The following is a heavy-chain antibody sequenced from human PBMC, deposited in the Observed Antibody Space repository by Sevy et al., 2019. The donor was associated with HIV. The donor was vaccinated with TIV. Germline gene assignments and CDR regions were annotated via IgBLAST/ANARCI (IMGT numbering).Heavy chain of an antibody. J-gene: IGHJ6*02. Sequence: GGSLRLSCAASGFTFSSYAMHWVRQAPGKGLEWVAVISYDGSNKYYADSVKGRFTISRDNSKNTLYLQMNSLRAEDTGVYYCARDDNCSGGSCYSAYYCGMDVWGQGTTVTVSS. D-gene: IGHD2-15*01. CDR3: ARDDNCSGGSCYSAYYCGMDV. V-gene: IGHV3-30-3*01. CDR2: ISYDGSNK. CDR1: GFTFSSYA.